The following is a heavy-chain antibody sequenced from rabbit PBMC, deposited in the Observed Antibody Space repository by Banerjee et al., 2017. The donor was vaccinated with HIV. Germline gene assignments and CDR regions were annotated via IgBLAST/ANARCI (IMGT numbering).Heavy chain of an antibody. CDR3: ARSNDWGLEYFHL. J-gene: IGHJ4*01. D-gene: IGHD4-1*01. Sequence: QEQLEESGGGLVKPEGSLTLTCKGSGFTLSNYYYMCWFRQAPGKGPEWIACIAAGSSGSTYYASWAKGRFTISKTSSTTVTLQMTSLTAADTATYFCARSNDWGLEYFHLWGPGTLVTVS. CDR2: IAAGSSGST. CDR1: GFTLSNYYY. V-gene: IGHV1S45*01.